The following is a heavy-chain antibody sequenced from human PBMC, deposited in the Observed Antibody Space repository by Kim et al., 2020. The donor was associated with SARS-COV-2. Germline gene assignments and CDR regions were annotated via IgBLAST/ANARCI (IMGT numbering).Heavy chain of an antibody. Sequence: GGSLRLSCAASGFTFSSHWMHWVRQAPGKGLVWVSRINSDGTTTNYADSVKGRFTISRDNAKNTLYLQMNSLRAEDTAVYYCARRQATSGWYYFDYWGQG. V-gene: IGHV3-74*01. J-gene: IGHJ4*02. CDR3: ARRQATSGWYYFDY. CDR2: INSDGTTT. D-gene: IGHD6-19*01. CDR1: GFTFSSHW.